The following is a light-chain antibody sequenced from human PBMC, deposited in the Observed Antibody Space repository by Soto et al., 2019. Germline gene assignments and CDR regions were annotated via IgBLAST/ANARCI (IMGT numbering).Light chain of an antibody. CDR1: TSDVGGNNF. J-gene: IGLJ1*01. V-gene: IGLV2-14*01. Sequence: QSVLTQPASVSGSPGQSITISCTGTTSDVGGNNFVSWYQQHPGKAPKLIIYEVSNRPSGISNRFSGSKSGNTASLTISGLQAEDEADYYCSSYTNSHSYVSGTGTKVTVL. CDR3: SSYTNSHSYV. CDR2: EVS.